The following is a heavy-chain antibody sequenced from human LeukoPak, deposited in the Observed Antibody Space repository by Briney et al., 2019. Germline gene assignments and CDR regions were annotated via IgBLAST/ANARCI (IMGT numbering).Heavy chain of an antibody. CDR2: IIPIFGIA. D-gene: IGHD3-3*01. V-gene: IGHV1-69*04. J-gene: IGHJ6*02. CDR3: ARVLQKGFWRDYYYYGMDV. CDR1: GGTFSSYA. Sequence: SVKVSCKASGGTFSSYAISWVRQAPGQGLEWMGRIIPIFGIANYAQKFQGRVTITADKSTSTAYMELSSLRSEDTAVYYCARVLQKGFWRDYYYYGMDVWGQGTTVTVSS.